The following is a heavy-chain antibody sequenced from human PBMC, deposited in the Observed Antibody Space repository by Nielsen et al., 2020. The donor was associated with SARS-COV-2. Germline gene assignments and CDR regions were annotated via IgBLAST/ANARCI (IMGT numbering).Heavy chain of an antibody. V-gene: IGHV4-4*02. J-gene: IGHJ4*02. CDR1: GGSIRSNYW. CDR2: VYHSGST. Sequence: SETLSLTCAVSGGSIRSNYWWSWVRQSPGKGLEWIGEVYHSGSTIYNPSLKSRVTISADTSKNQFSLRLTSVSAADAAVYYCATVGSGWYKFFDYWGQGALVTVSS. CDR3: ATVGSGWYKFFDY. D-gene: IGHD6-19*01.